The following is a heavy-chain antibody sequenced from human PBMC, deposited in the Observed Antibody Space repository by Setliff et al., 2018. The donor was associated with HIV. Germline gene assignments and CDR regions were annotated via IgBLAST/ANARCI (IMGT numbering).Heavy chain of an antibody. V-gene: IGHV1-2*04. D-gene: IGHD3-22*01. CDR2: INPNSGGT. Sequence: ASVKVSCKASGYTFTGYYMHWVRQAPGQGLEWMGWINPNSGGTNYAQKFQGWVTMTRDTSISTAYMELSRLRSDDTAVYYCARGGLVDSSGYYYRSGGAFDIWGQGTMVTVSS. J-gene: IGHJ3*02. CDR1: GYTFTGYY. CDR3: ARGGLVDSSGYYYRSGGAFDI.